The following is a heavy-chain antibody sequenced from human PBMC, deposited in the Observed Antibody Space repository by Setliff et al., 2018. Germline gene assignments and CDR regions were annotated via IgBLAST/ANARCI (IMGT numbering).Heavy chain of an antibody. J-gene: IGHJ6*03. Sequence: SETLSLTCSVSGGSISSYHWSWIRQPPGKGLEWIGSTYSSGSTNNNPSLKSRVTISVDTSKNQFSLKLSSVTAADTAVYYCARSRGYKHDSSGYYYDHYYYYYMDVWGKGTTVTVSS. CDR2: TYSSGST. V-gene: IGHV4-4*08. D-gene: IGHD3-22*01. CDR3: ARSRGYKHDSSGYYYDHYYYYYMDV. CDR1: GGSISSYH.